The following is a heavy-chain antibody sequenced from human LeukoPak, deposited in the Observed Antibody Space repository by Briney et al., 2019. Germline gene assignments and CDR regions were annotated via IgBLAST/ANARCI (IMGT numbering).Heavy chain of an antibody. CDR3: ATFWKYDQRPFDI. Sequence: VASVKVSCKVSGYTLTELSMHWVRQAPGKGLEWMGGFDPEDGETIYAQKFQGRVTMTEDTSTDTAYMELSSLRSEDTAVYYCATFWKYDQRPFDIWGQGTMVTVSS. CDR1: GYTLTELS. CDR2: FDPEDGET. J-gene: IGHJ3*02. V-gene: IGHV1-24*01. D-gene: IGHD1-1*01.